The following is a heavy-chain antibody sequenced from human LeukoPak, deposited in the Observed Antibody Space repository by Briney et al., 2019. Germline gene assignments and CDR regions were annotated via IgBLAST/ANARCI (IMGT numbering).Heavy chain of an antibody. J-gene: IGHJ4*02. D-gene: IGHD3-16*02. V-gene: IGHV1-2*02. Sequence: ASVKVSCKTSGYTFSDHYIYWVRQTPKQGLEWMGSINPRTGATYYAENFQGRVTLTRDTSISTAYLELRSDDTAVYYCARVATKFQMLYPDFWGQGSLVTVSS. CDR2: INPRTGAT. CDR3: ARVATKFQMLYPDF. CDR1: GYTFSDHY.